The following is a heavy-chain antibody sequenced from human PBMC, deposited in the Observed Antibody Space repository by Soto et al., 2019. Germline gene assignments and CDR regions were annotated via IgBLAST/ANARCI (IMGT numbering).Heavy chain of an antibody. J-gene: IGHJ4*02. CDR3: ARGGGVTATFDY. V-gene: IGHV4-61*01. Sequence: SETLSLTCTVSGDSVSSDSYYWSWIRQPPGKGLQWISYIYYSGNTNDNPSLKSRVTISVDTSKNQFSLKLSSVTTADTAVYYCARGGGVTATFDYWGQGTLVTVSS. CDR1: GDSVSSDSYY. CDR2: IYYSGNT. D-gene: IGHD5-18*01.